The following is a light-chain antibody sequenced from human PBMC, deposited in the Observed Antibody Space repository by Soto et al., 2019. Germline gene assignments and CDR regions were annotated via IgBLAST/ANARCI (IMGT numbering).Light chain of an antibody. CDR2: DVT. J-gene: IGLJ1*01. CDR1: TNNY. V-gene: IGLV2-14*03. Sequence: QSALTQPASVSGSPGQSITISCSGVTNNYVSWYQLHPGKAPTLMIYDVTNRPSGVSHRFSGSKSGDTASLTISGLQSEDEADYYCSSYTGSGAYVFGTGTKVTVL. CDR3: SSYTGSGAYV.